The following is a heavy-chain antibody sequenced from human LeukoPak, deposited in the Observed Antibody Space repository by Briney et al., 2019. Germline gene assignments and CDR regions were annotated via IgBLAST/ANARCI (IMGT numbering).Heavy chain of an antibody. D-gene: IGHD3-22*01. CDR1: GGSISSYY. V-gene: IGHV4-4*07. CDR3: ARIVVVIDTEYFQH. CDR2: IYTSGST. Sequence: PSETLSLTCTVSGGSISSYYWSWIRQPAGKGLEWIGRIYTSGSTNYNPSLKSRVTMSVDTSKNQFSLKLSSVTAADTAVYYCARIVVVIDTEYFQHWGQGTLVTVSS. J-gene: IGHJ1*01.